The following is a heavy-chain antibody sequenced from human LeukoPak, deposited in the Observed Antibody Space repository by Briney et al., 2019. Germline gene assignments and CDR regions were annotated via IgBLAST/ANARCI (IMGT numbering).Heavy chain of an antibody. CDR3: AREDGYNPSYGMDV. V-gene: IGHV3-23*01. CDR2: ISGSGDIT. Sequence: PGGSLRLSCAASGFTFSAYVMSWVRQAPGKGLEWVSSISGSGDITYYTDSVKGRFTISRDNAKNSLYLQMNSLRAEDTAVYYCAREDGYNPSYGMDVWGQGTTVTVSS. J-gene: IGHJ6*02. D-gene: IGHD5-24*01. CDR1: GFTFSAYV.